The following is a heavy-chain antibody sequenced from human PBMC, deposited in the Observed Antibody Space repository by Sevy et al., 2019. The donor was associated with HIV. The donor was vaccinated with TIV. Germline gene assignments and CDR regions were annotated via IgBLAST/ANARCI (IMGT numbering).Heavy chain of an antibody. CDR1: GFTFSYAW. D-gene: IGHD2-8*01. CDR2: IKSNTDGGTI. CDR3: STDPIILLLVTDGMDV. J-gene: IGHJ6*02. V-gene: IGHV3-15*05. Sequence: GGSLRLSCAASGFTFSYAWMNWVRQAPGKGLEWVGRIKSNTDGGTIDYAEPVKGRFIISRDDSKNTLYLQMSSLKTEDTGVYYCSTDPIILLLVTDGMDVWGQGTTVTVSS.